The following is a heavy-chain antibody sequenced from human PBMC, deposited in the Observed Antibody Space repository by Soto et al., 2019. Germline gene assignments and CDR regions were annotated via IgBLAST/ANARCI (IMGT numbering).Heavy chain of an antibody. CDR1: GGSISSSGYY. CDR2: IYNAEST. CDR3: ATSVGATDFDY. D-gene: IGHD1-26*01. V-gene: IGHV4-31*03. Sequence: KTSETLSLTCTVSGGSISSSGYYWTWIHQHPGKGLEWIGYIYNAESTQYNPSLKSRVTISVHTSKNQFSLDLRSVTAADTAVYYCATSVGATDFDYWGHGTLVTVSS. J-gene: IGHJ4*01.